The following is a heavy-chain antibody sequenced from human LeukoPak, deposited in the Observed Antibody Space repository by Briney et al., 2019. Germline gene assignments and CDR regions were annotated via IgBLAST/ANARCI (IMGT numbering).Heavy chain of an antibody. CDR1: GGSISSGGYY. D-gene: IGHD2/OR15-2a*01. Sequence: PSETLSLTCTVSGGSISSGGYYWSWIRQHPGKGLEWIGYIYYSGSTYYNPSLKSRVTISVDTSKNQFSLKLSSVTAADTAVYYCARGNIGDRKFDYWGQGTLVTVSS. V-gene: IGHV4-31*03. CDR2: IYYSGST. J-gene: IGHJ4*02. CDR3: ARGNIGDRKFDY.